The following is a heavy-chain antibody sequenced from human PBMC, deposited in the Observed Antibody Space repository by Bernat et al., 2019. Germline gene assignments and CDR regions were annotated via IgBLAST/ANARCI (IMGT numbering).Heavy chain of an antibody. Sequence: QVQLQESGPGLVKPSQTLSLTCTVSGGSISSGDYYWSWIRQPPGKGLEWIGYIYHSGSTYYNPSLKSRVTISVDRSKNQFSLKLSSVTAADTAVYYCARDHARGGWFDPWGQGTLVTVSS. CDR1: GGSISSGDYY. CDR2: IYHSGST. D-gene: IGHD3-10*01. J-gene: IGHJ5*02. CDR3: ARDHARGGWFDP. V-gene: IGHV4-30-4*01.